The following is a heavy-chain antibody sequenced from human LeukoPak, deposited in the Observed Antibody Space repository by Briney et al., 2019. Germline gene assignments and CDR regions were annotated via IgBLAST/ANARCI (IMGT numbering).Heavy chain of an antibody. V-gene: IGHV1-2*02. D-gene: IGHD5-18*01. CDR3: ARGTGEAYTYGRYYFDY. Sequence: ASVKVSCKASGYTFTGYYMHWLRQAPGQGLEWMGWINPNSGGTDYAQKFQGRVTMTRDTSITTAYMELSRLRSDDTAVYYCARGTGEAYTYGRYYFDYWGQGTLVTVSS. CDR1: GYTFTGYY. J-gene: IGHJ4*02. CDR2: INPNSGGT.